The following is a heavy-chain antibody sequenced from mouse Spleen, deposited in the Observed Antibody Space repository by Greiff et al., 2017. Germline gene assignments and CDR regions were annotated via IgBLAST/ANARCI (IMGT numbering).Heavy chain of an antibody. D-gene: IGHD2-1*01. J-gene: IGHJ2*01. CDR1: GYTFTSYV. CDR2: INPYNDGT. Sequence: EVKLQQSGPELVKPGASVKMSCKASGYTFTSYVMHWVKQKPGQGLEWIGYINPYNDGTKYNEKFKGKATLTVDKSSSTAYMHLNSLTSEDSAVYYCARRGVYGNYDFDYWGQGTTLTVSS. CDR3: ARRGVYGNYDFDY. V-gene: IGHV1-14*01.